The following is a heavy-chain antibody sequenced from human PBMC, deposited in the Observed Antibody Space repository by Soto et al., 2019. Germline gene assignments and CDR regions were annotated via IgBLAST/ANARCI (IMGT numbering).Heavy chain of an antibody. J-gene: IGHJ3*02. Sequence: QVQLLQSGPELMKPGASVKLSCKASGYTFRNYGINWVRQAPGQGLEWMGWISAYNGDTNYAHNFQGRVTMATDTPTSTAYMELRSLKSDDTAVYYCARDGRQFVPNSDSFDIWGQGTTVTVSS. CDR1: GYTFRNYG. D-gene: IGHD6-6*01. CDR3: ARDGRQFVPNSDSFDI. V-gene: IGHV1-18*01. CDR2: ISAYNGDT.